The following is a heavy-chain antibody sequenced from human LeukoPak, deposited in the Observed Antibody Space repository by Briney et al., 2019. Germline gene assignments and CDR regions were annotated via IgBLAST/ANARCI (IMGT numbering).Heavy chain of an antibody. CDR3: ARLLGTRGHPPRFDP. J-gene: IGHJ5*02. V-gene: IGHV4-59*08. D-gene: IGHD3-16*01. CDR2: IYYSGST. Sequence: RASETLSLTCSVSGGSLKSYYWNWIRQPPGKGLEWIGYIYYSGSTNYNPSLKSRVTISVDTSKNQFSLKLSSVTAADTAVYYCARLLGTRGHPPRFDPWGQGTLVTVSS. CDR1: GGSLKSYY.